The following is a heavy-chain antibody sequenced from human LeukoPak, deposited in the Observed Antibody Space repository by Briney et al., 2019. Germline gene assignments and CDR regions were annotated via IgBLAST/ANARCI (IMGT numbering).Heavy chain of an antibody. CDR1: GGSISSSSYY. V-gene: IGHV4-39*01. CDR2: SYYSGTT. J-gene: IGHJ4*02. CDR3: AGCGYGYGLDRTSFDY. Sequence: SETLSLTCTVSGGSISSSSYYWGWLRQPPGKGLVWIGGSYYSGTTYHNPSLESRVTISVDTSSNQFSLKLSSVTAADTAVYYCAGCGYGYGLDRTSFDYWGQGTLVTVSS. D-gene: IGHD5-18*01.